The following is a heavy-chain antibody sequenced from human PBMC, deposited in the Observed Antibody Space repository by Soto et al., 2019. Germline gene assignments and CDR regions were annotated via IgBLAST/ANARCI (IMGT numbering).Heavy chain of an antibody. D-gene: IGHD1-26*01. Sequence: QVQLVESGGRVVQPGRSLRLSCAASGFTFINYPMHWVRQAPGKGLEWMTLISFDGGNKFYADSVKGRFSISRDNSKNMLYLQMNSLRAEDTAVYYCARTIMGAEAFDMWGQGTMVTVSS. V-gene: IGHV3-30-3*01. CDR2: ISFDGGNK. CDR3: ARTIMGAEAFDM. J-gene: IGHJ3*02. CDR1: GFTFINYP.